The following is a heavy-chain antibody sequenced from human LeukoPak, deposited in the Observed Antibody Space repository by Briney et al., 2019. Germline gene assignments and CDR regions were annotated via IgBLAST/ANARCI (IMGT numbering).Heavy chain of an antibody. D-gene: IGHD3-10*01. CDR1: GGSFSGYY. CDR2: INHSGST. CDR3: ARNNYYGSGSYYNLFRSKYCKFDP. Sequence: SETLSLTCAVYGGSFSGYYWSWIRQPPGKGLEWIGEINHSGSTNYNPSLKSRVTISVDTSKNQFSLKLSSVTAADTAVYYCARNNYYGSGSYYNLFRSKYCKFDPWGQGTLVTVSS. V-gene: IGHV4-34*01. J-gene: IGHJ5*02.